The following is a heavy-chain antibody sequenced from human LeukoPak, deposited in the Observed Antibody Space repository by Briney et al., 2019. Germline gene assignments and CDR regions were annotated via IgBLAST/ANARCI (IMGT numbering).Heavy chain of an antibody. D-gene: IGHD3-22*01. CDR2: IIPILGIA. V-gene: IGHV1-69*04. J-gene: IGHJ5*02. Sequence: GASVKVSCKASGGTFSSYAISWVRQAPGQGLEWMGRIIPILGIANYAQKFQGRVTITADKSTSTAYMELSSLRSEDTAVYYCARDREGVDYYDSSSWLDPWGQGTLVTVSS. CDR3: ARDREGVDYYDSSSWLDP. CDR1: GGTFSSYA.